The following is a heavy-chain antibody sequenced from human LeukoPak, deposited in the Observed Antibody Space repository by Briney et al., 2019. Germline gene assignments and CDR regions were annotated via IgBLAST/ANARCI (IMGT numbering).Heavy chain of an antibody. CDR3: ATTVGVGVGHRGGLFGMDV. CDR1: GFSFSSYG. J-gene: IGHJ6*02. D-gene: IGHD2-15*01. CDR2: IRYDGSNK. V-gene: IGHV3-30*02. Sequence: PGGSLRLSCAASGFSFSSYGMHWVRQAPGKGLEWVAFIRYDGSNKYYADSVKGRFTISRDNSKNTLYLQMNSLRAEDTAVYYCATTVGVGVGHRGGLFGMDVWGQGTTVTVSS.